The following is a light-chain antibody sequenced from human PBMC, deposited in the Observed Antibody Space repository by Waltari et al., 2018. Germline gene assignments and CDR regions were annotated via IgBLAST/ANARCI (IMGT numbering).Light chain of an antibody. CDR3: QQYTSFSLT. J-gene: IGKJ4*01. V-gene: IGKV1-5*03. Sequence: DIHMTQSPSSLSTSVGDRVTITCRASQSISSWLAWYQQKPGKAPKLLISKASTLESGVPSRFSGSGSGTEFTLTISSLQPDDFATYYCQQYTSFSLTFGGGTTVEIK. CDR1: QSISSW. CDR2: KAS.